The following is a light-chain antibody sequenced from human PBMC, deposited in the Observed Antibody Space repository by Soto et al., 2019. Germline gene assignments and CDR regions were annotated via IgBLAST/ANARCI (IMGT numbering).Light chain of an antibody. CDR1: QSVSSSY. Sequence: IVLTHSPGTLSLSPWERATLSFRSSQSVSSSYLAWYQQRPGQAPRLLIYGTSSRATGIPDRFSGSGSGTDFTLTISSLQPEDFATYYCQQANSFPINFGQGTRLEIK. CDR2: GTS. J-gene: IGKJ5*01. CDR3: QQANSFPIN. V-gene: IGKV3-20*01.